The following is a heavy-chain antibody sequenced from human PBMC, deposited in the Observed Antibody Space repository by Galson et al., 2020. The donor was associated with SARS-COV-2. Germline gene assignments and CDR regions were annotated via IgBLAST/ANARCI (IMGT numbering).Heavy chain of an antibody. J-gene: IGHJ5*02. V-gene: IGHV1-24*01. CDR2: FDPEDGET. D-gene: IGHD2-15*01. CDR1: GYTLTELS. CDR3: ATGPPLVVAAPNWFDP. Sequence: ASVKVSCKVSGYTLTELSMHWVRQAPGKGLEWMGGFDPEDGETIYAQKFQGRVTMTEDTSTDTAYMELSSLRSEDTAVYYCATGPPLVVAAPNWFDPWGQGTLVTVSS.